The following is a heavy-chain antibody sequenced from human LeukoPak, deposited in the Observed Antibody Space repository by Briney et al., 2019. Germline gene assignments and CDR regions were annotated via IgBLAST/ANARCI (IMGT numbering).Heavy chain of an antibody. CDR2: ISSSGSTI. V-gene: IGHV3-48*03. D-gene: IGHD3-22*01. CDR3: ARANPTYHYDSSGYYSSAFDI. J-gene: IGHJ3*02. Sequence: GGSLRLSCAASGFTFSSYEMNWVRQAPGKGLEWVSYISSSGSTIYYADSVKGRFTISRDNAKNSLYLQMNSLRAEDTAVYYCARANPTYHYDSSGYYSSAFDIWGQGTMVTVSS. CDR1: GFTFSSYE.